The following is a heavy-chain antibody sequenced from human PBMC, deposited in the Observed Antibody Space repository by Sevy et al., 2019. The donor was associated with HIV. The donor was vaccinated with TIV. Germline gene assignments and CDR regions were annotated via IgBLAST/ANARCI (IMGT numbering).Heavy chain of an antibody. J-gene: IGHJ4*02. Sequence: GGSLRLSCEVSGFTFSDYGMHWVRQAPGKGLEWLAVISYDGSDIYYPDSVEGGFTVSTDNSKNTLYLQMNSLGPEDMAVYYCSNGDGGSDCIGFDYWGQGTLVTVSS. CDR2: ISYDGSDI. V-gene: IGHV3-30*03. CDR1: GFTFSDYG. D-gene: IGHD1-26*01. CDR3: SNGDGGSDCIGFDY.